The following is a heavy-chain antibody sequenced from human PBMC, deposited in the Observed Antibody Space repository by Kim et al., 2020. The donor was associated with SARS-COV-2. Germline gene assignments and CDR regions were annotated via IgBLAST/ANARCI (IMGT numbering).Heavy chain of an antibody. CDR2: INHSGST. Sequence: SETLSLTCAVYGGSFSGYYWSWIRQPPGKGLEWIGEINHSGSTNYNPSLKSRVTISVDTSKNQFSLKLSSVTAADTAVYYCARGFPPGFWSGYSHRTNWFDPWGQGSLVTVSS. V-gene: IGHV4-34*01. CDR3: ARGFPPGFWSGYSHRTNWFDP. J-gene: IGHJ5*02. CDR1: GGSFSGYY. D-gene: IGHD3-3*01.